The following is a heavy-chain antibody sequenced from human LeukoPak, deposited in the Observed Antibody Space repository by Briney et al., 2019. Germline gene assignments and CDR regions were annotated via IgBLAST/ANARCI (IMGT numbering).Heavy chain of an antibody. Sequence: GESLKISCKGSGYSFTSYWIGWVRRMPGKGLEWMGIIYPGDSDTRYSPSFQGQVTISADKSISTAYLQWSSLKASDTAMYYCASLAGGGSGWADFQHWGQGTLVTVSS. CDR2: IYPGDSDT. CDR1: GYSFTSYW. CDR3: ASLAGGGSGWADFQH. V-gene: IGHV5-51*01. J-gene: IGHJ1*01. D-gene: IGHD6-19*01.